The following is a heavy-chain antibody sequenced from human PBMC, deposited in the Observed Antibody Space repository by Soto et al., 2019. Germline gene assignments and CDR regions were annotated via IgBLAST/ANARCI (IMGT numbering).Heavy chain of an antibody. CDR1: GGSISSGGYY. V-gene: IGHV4-31*03. CDR2: IYDSGST. J-gene: IGHJ4*02. D-gene: IGHD1-20*01. CDR3: ARGRYNWNGAGDFDY. Sequence: QVQLQESGPGLVKPSQPLSLTCTVSGGSISSGGYYWSWIPQHPGKGREWIGYIYDSGSTYYNPSLKSRVTISVATSKNQFSLKLSSVAAAVTAVYYCARGRYNWNGAGDFDYWGQATLVTVSA.